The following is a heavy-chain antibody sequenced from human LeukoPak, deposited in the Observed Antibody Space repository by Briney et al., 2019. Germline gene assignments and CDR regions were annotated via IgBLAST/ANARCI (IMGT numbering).Heavy chain of an antibody. J-gene: IGHJ4*02. CDR1: GYTFNSYD. Sequence: ASVKVSCKASGYTFNSYDISWVRQAPGQGLEWMGRISAYNGNTNYAQKLQGRVTMTTDTSTSTAYMELRSLRSDDTAVYYCAREGITYLFDYWGQGTLVTVSS. CDR3: AREGITYLFDY. V-gene: IGHV1-18*01. D-gene: IGHD1-20*01. CDR2: ISAYNGNT.